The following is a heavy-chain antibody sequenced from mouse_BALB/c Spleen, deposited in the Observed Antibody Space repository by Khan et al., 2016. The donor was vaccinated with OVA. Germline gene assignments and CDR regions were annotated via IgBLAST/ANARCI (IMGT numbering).Heavy chain of an antibody. CDR1: GFTFNSYG. V-gene: IGHV5-17*02. Sequence: EVELVESGGGLVQPGGSRKLSCAASGFTFNSYGMHWVRQAPEKGLELVAYICGDSNTIYYADSVTGRFTIYRDNPKTTLFLQMTSLMSEDTAMYYCATSYFYGYYFDYWGPGTTLTVS. D-gene: IGHD1-1*01. CDR3: ATSYFYGYYFDY. J-gene: IGHJ2*01. CDR2: ICGDSNTI.